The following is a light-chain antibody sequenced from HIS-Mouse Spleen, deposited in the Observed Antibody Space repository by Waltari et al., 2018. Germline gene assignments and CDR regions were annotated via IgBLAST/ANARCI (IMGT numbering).Light chain of an antibody. CDR3: QVWDSSSDHPVV. J-gene: IGLJ2*01. V-gene: IGLV3-21*02. CDR2: EDS. Sequence: SYVLTQPPSVSVAPGQTARITCGGNNIGSKSVHWYQPKPGQAPELPGQAPGLFVYEDSDRPSGIPVRFSGSNSGNTATLTISRVEAGDEADYYCQVWDSSSDHPVVFGGGTKLTVL. CDR1: NIGSKS.